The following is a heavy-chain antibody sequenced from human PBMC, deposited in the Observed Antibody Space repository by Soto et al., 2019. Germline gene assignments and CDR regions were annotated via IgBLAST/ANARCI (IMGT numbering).Heavy chain of an antibody. CDR2: TFSGGNT. CDR3: ARKPPSAIQGWAFGMEV. CDR1: GFSISSNY. Sequence: ELQLVETGGGLIQTGGSLRLSCAASGFSISSNYIAWVRQPTGKGLEWVSTTFSGGNTEYAASVKGRCSISRENYKNTLYLQMDNLRVEDTDVYYCARKPPSAIQGWAFGMEVWGQGTTVSVYS. J-gene: IGHJ6*02. V-gene: IGHV3-53*02. D-gene: IGHD2-21*01.